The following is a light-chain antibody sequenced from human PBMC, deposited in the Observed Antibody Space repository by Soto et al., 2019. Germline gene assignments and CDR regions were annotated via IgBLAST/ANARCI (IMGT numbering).Light chain of an antibody. CDR3: QHPGT. V-gene: IGKV1-5*03. J-gene: IGKJ1*01. CDR1: QSVGRW. CDR2: QAS. Sequence: DIQMTQSPSALSAVVGDRVTITCRASQSVGRWLAWYQKKTGAAPRLLIYQASAVETGVPSRFTGSGSGTEFTLPISSLQPDDVATYYSQHPGTFGQGTTVEIK.